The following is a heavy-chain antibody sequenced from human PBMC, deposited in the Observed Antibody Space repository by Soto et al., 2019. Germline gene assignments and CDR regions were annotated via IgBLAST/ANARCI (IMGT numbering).Heavy chain of an antibody. CDR3: VRDGTKTLRDWFDP. Sequence: SVTLCLTWTVAGAYISGFYWSWIMKSAGKGLEWIGRIYATGTTDYNPSLKSRVMMSVDTSKKQFSLKLRSVTAADTAVHYCVRDGTKTLRDWFDPWGQGSSVTVSS. CDR1: GAYISGFY. V-gene: IGHV4-4*07. CDR2: IYATGTT. D-gene: IGHD1-1*01. J-gene: IGHJ5*02.